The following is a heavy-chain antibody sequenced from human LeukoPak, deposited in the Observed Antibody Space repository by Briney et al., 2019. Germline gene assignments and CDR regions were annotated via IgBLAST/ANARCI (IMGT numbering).Heavy chain of an antibody. CDR3: ARSSVVPAAMAFDI. D-gene: IGHD2-2*01. J-gene: IGHJ3*02. CDR2: IYYSGST. CDR1: GGSISSYY. Sequence: SSETLSLTCTVSGGSISSYYWSWIRQPPGKGLEWIGYIYYSGSTNYNPSLKSRVTISVDTSKNQFSLKLSSATAADTAVYYCARSSVVPAAMAFDIWGQGTMVTVSS. V-gene: IGHV4-59*01.